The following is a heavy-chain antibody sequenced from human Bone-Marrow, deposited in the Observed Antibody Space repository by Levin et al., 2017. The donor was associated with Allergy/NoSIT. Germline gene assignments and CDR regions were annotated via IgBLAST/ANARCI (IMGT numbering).Heavy chain of an antibody. Sequence: GGSLRLSCAASGFTFSDHYMTWIRQAPGKGLEWLSDISSSGSNTNYADSVKGRFTISRENAGNSLSLQMNALRAEDTAVYYCARATLTKRYWYFDLWGRGTLVTVSS. CDR2: ISSSGSNT. J-gene: IGHJ2*01. D-gene: IGHD4-17*01. CDR1: GFTFSDHY. V-gene: IGHV3-11*01. CDR3: ARATLTKRYWYFDL.